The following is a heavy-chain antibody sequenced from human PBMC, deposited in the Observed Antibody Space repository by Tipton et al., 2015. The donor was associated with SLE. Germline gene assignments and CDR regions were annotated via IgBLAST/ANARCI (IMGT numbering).Heavy chain of an antibody. V-gene: IGHV3-53*01. CDR1: TSSGFY. CDR3: ASASWNYGFFDY. Sequence: TSSGFYWGWFRQSPGKGLEWVSVIYSAGDTYYADSVKGRFTISRDNSKNTVYLHMNSLRADDTAIYYCASASWNYGFFDYWGQGTLVTVSS. J-gene: IGHJ4*02. D-gene: IGHD1-7*01. CDR2: IYSAGDT.